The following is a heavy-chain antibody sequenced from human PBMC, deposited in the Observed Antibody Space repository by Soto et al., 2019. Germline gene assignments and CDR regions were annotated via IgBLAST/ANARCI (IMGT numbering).Heavy chain of an antibody. Sequence: QITLNESGPTVVKPAETLTLTCTFSGFSLTTSGVGVGWIRQSPGKAPEWLALIYWDDDKRYSASLKSRLTITKDTSKNQVVLTMASVDPADTATYYCAHRILRTVFGLVTTTAIYFDFWGQGTLVVVSS. CDR1: GFSLTTSGVG. J-gene: IGHJ4*02. D-gene: IGHD3-3*01. V-gene: IGHV2-5*02. CDR3: AHRILRTVFGLVTTTAIYFDF. CDR2: IYWDDDK.